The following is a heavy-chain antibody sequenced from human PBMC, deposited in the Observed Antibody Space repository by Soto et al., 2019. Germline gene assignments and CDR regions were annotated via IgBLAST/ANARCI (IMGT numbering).Heavy chain of an antibody. CDR2: ISYDGSNK. J-gene: IGHJ4*02. CDR3: AKPRPFRYYDSSGDYYFDY. Sequence: VGSLRLSCAASGFSFSSSGMHWVRQAPVKVLEWVAVISYDGSNKYYADSVKGRFTISRDNSKNTLYLQMNSLRAEDTAVYYCAKPRPFRYYDSSGDYYFDYWGQGTLVTVSS. D-gene: IGHD3-22*01. V-gene: IGHV3-30*18. CDR1: GFSFSSSG.